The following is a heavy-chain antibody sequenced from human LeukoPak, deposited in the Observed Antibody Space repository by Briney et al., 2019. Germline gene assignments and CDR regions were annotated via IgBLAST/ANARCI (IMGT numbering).Heavy chain of an antibody. Sequence: GRSLRLSCAASGFTFNDYAMHWVRQAPGKGLEWVSGISWNSGSIGYADSVKGRFTISRDNAKNSLYLQMNSLRAEDTALYYCAKASIVVVTTGSDYFDYWGQGTLVTVSS. CDR3: AKASIVVVTTGSDYFDY. CDR1: GFTFNDYA. V-gene: IGHV3-9*01. D-gene: IGHD3-22*01. J-gene: IGHJ4*02. CDR2: ISWNSGSI.